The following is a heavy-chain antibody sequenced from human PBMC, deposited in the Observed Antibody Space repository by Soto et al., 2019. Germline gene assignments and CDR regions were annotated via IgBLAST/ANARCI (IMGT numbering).Heavy chain of an antibody. CDR2: IIPIFGTA. CDR3: ASQYYYDSSGYALDAFDI. V-gene: IGHV1-69*13. J-gene: IGHJ3*02. CDR1: GGTFSSYA. Sequence: SVKVSCKASGGTFSSYAISWLRQAPGQGLEWMGGIIPIFGTANYAQKFQGRVTITADESTSTAYMELSSLRSEDTAVYYCASQYYYDSSGYALDAFDIWGQGTMVTVSS. D-gene: IGHD3-22*01.